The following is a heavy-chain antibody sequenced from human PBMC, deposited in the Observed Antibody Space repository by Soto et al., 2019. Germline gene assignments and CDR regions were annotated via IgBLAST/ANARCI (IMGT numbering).Heavy chain of an antibody. CDR1: GNSISSSNW. CDR2: IYHSRST. V-gene: IGHV4-4*02. CDR3: ARYTYGVVRSFDY. Sequence: QVQLQESGPGLVKPSGTLSLNCAVSGNSISSSNWWSWVRQPPGKGLEWIGEIYHSRSTNYNPSLKSRVTILVDKSKNQFSLKLSSMTAADTAVYYCARYTYGVVRSFDYWGQGTLVTVSS. D-gene: IGHD5-18*01. J-gene: IGHJ4*02.